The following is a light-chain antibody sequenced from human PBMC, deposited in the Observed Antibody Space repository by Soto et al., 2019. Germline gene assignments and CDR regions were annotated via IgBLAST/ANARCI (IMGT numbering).Light chain of an antibody. V-gene: IGKV3-11*01. CDR1: QSVSSY. CDR2: DAS. J-gene: IGKJ1*01. CDR3: QKYGSSPRWT. Sequence: EIVLPQSPATLSLSPGASSTLSCRASQSVSSYLAWYQQKPGQAPRLLIYDASSRPTDIPARFSGSGSGTDFTLTISSLEPEDFAVYYCQKYGSSPRWTFGQGTKVDIK.